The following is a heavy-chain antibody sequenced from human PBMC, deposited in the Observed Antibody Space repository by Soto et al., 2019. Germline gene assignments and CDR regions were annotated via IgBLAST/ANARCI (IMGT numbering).Heavy chain of an antibody. J-gene: IGHJ4*03. D-gene: IGHD6-19*01. CDR1: GYMFTKSA. V-gene: IGHV1-3*01. Sequence: ASVKVSCKASGYMFTKSAMHWVRQAPGQRLEWMGWISGDSGNTKYSPKLQDRVTITRDTSASTAYMELSSLRSEDTALYYCARDAVAAGNFNFDYWGQGTLVAVSS. CDR2: ISGDSGNT. CDR3: ARDAVAAGNFNFDY.